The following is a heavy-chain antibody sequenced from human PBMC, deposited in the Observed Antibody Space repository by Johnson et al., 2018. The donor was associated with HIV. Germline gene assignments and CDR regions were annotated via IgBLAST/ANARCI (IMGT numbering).Heavy chain of an antibody. V-gene: IGHV3-13*01. Sequence: VQLVESGGGVVQPGRSLRLSCAASGFTFSSYDMHWVRQATGKGLEWVSAIGTAGDTYYPGSVKGRFTISRENAKNSLYLQMNSLRAGDTAVYYCAREQATLWCRASGAAFNIWGQGTMVTVSS. CDR2: IGTAGDT. J-gene: IGHJ3*02. D-gene: IGHD4/OR15-4a*01. CDR1: GFTFSSYD. CDR3: AREQATLWCRASGAAFNI.